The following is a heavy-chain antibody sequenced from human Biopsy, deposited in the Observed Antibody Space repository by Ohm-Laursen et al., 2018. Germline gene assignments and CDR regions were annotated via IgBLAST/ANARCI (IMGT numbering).Heavy chain of an antibody. CDR2: IYSSGST. V-gene: IGHV4-4*07. CDR3: ASAGYNPDWNFDL. CDR1: GGSLSSYY. D-gene: IGHD5-24*01. Sequence: SETLSLTCTFSGGSLSSYYWSWIRQPAGKGLEWIGRIYSSGSTNYNPSLKSRVTMSVNTSKKQFSLRLSSATAADTAVYYCASAGYNPDWNFDLWGRGTRVTVSS. J-gene: IGHJ2*01.